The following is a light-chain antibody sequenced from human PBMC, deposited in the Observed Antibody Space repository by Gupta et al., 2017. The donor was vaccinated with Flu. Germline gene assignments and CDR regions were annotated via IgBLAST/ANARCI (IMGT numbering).Light chain of an antibody. Sequence: QSALTQPASVSGSAVLSITISCTGTSSDVGSYNYVSWSQHHPGKAPKLMIYDVSNRPSGVSNRFSGSKSGSTASLTISGLQAEDETDYYCSSYTSSGTVVFGGGTKLTVL. CDR3: SSYTSSGTVV. J-gene: IGLJ2*01. CDR1: SSDVGSYNY. CDR2: DVS. V-gene: IGLV2-14*03.